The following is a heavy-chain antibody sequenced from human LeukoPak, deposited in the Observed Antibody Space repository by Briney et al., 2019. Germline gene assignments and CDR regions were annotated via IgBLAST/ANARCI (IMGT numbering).Heavy chain of an antibody. CDR3: ARLSDYGSSWYFYYYGMDV. CDR1: GYTFTSYG. CDR2: ISAYNGNT. Sequence: GASVKVSCKASGYTFTSYGISWVRQAPGQGLEWMGWISAYNGNTNYAQKLQGRVTMTTGTSTSTAYMELRSLRSDDTAVYYCARLSDYGSSWYFYYYGMDVWGQGTTVTVSS. J-gene: IGHJ6*02. V-gene: IGHV1-18*01. D-gene: IGHD6-13*01.